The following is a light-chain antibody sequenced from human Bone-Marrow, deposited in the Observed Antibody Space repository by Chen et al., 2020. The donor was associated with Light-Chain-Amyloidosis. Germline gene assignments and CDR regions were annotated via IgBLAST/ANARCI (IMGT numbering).Light chain of an antibody. CDR3: QQSYPTPRT. V-gene: IGKV1-39*01. CDR1: QNIRTS. Sequence: QMTQSPSSLSASVGDRVTITCRASQNIRTSLNWYQQKVWKAPNLLIYDASTLQSGVPSTFSGSGSGTDFTLTISSLQPEDFATYYCQQSYPTPRTFGQGTKLEI. J-gene: IGKJ2*01. CDR2: DAS.